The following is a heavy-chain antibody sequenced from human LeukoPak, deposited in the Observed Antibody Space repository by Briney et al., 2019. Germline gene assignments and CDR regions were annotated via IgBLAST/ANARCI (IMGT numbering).Heavy chain of an antibody. V-gene: IGHV1-24*01. CDR1: GYTATEFS. CDR3: ATAGSPSVD. D-gene: IGHD6-13*01. J-gene: IGHJ4*02. CDR2: FDPEDGET. Sequence: ASVKVSCKVSGYTATEFSMHWVRQAPGKRLEWMGGFDPEDGETIFAQKFQGRVTMTEDTSTDTAYMELSSLTSEDTAVYYCATAGSPSVDWGQGTLVTVSS.